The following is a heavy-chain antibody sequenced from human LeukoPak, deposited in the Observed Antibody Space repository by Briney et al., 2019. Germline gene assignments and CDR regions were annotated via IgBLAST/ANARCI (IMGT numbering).Heavy chain of an antibody. D-gene: IGHD2-15*01. J-gene: IGHJ4*02. CDR3: AKDGDAVVVVAAYFDY. CDR2: ISGSGGST. V-gene: IGHV3-23*01. Sequence: GGSLRLSCAASGFTFSSYAMSWVRQAPGKGLEWVSAISGSGGSTYYADSVKGRFTISRDNSKSTLYLQMNSLRAEDTAVYYCAKDGDAVVVVAAYFDYWGQGTLVTVSS. CDR1: GFTFSSYA.